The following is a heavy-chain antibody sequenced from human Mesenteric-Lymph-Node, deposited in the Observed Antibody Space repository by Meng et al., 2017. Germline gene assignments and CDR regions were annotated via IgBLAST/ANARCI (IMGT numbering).Heavy chain of an antibody. CDR1: GFTFSSYE. D-gene: IGHD3-9*01. CDR3: ARDTRYFDWFDRPG. J-gene: IGHJ4*02. CDR2: ISSSGSTI. V-gene: IGHV3-48*03. Sequence: GESMKISCAASGFTFSSYEMNWVRQAPGKGLEWVSYISSSGSTIYYADSVRGRLTISRDNAKNSLYLQMDSLRAEDTAVYYCARDTRYFDWFDRPGWGQGTLVTVSS.